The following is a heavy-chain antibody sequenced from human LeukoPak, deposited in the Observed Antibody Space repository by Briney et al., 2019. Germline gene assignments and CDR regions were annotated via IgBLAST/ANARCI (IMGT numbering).Heavy chain of an antibody. D-gene: IGHD3-10*01. V-gene: IGHV3-30-3*01. CDR2: ISYDGSNK. CDR3: AKDISGYGSDFDY. J-gene: IGHJ4*02. Sequence: GGSLRLSCAASGFTFSNYVMHWVRQAPGKGLEWVAVISYDGSNKNYADSVKGRFTISRDNSKNTLYLQMNSLRAEDTAVYYCAKDISGYGSDFDYWGQGTLVTVSS. CDR1: GFTFSNYV.